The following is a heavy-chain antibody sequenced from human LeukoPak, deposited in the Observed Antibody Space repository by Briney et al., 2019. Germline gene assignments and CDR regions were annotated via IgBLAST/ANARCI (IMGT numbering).Heavy chain of an antibody. J-gene: IGHJ3*02. V-gene: IGHV3-30*02. CDR1: GFTFSSYG. Sequence: PGGSLRLSCAASGFTFSSYGMHWVRQAPGKGLEWVAFIRYDGSNKYYADSVKGRFTISRDNAKNSLYLQMNSLRAEDTAVYYCARDRHWVGAPRGAFDIWGQGTMVTVSS. CDR3: ARDRHWVGAPRGAFDI. CDR2: IRYDGSNK. D-gene: IGHD1-26*01.